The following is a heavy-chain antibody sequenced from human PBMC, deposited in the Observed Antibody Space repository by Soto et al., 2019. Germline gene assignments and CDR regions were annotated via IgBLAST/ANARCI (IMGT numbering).Heavy chain of an antibody. V-gene: IGHV3-23*01. CDR1: GFTFSTYA. CDR2: LSGASA. J-gene: IGHJ4*02. Sequence: EVQLLESGGGLVQPGGSLTLSCAASGFTFSTYAMSWVRQAPGKGLEWVSGLSGASAYYPESVKGRFTISRDNSKNTLYLQMSSLRAEDTAAYYCAKAREIGVVITTSFDYWGQGTLVTVSS. D-gene: IGHD3-22*01. CDR3: AKAREIGVVITTSFDY.